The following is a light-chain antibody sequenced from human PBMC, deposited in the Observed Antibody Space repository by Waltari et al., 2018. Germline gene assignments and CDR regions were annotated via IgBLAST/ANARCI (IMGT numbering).Light chain of an antibody. J-gene: IGKJ2*01. CDR1: QCLTQRF. V-gene: IGKV3-20*01. CDR2: GAS. Sequence: VLTQSPDTLSLPPGERAPLFCRAGQCLTQRFLSWYQQKPGQAPRLLIYGASSRAAGIPNKFSGSGSGTDFTLTIDRVEPDDVAVYYCQQYGSSIMYTFGQGTKLEIK. CDR3: QQYGSSIMYT.